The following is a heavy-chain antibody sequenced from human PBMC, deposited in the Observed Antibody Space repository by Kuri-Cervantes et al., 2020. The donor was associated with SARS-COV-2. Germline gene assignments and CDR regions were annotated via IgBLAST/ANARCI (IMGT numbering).Heavy chain of an antibody. J-gene: IGHJ4*02. CDR2: IYTSGST. V-gene: IGHV4-4*07. Sequence: SETLSLTCTVSGGSISSYYWSWIRQPAGKGLEWIGRIYTSGSTNYNPSLKSRVTMSVDTSKNQFSLKLSSVTAADTAVYHCARVDSSSWLFDYWGQGTLVTVSS. D-gene: IGHD6-13*01. CDR3: ARVDSSSWLFDY. CDR1: GGSISSYY.